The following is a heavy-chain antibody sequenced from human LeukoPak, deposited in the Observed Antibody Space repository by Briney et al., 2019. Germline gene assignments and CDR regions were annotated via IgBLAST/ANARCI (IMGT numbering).Heavy chain of an antibody. CDR3: AKSSEGVGYYDSSGYSIDY. Sequence: GGSLRLSCAASGFTFSSYAMSWVRQAPGKGLEWVSAIGGSGGSTYYADSVKGRFTISRDNSKNTLYLQMNSLRTEDTALYYCAKSSEGVGYYDSSGYSIDYWGQGTLVTVSS. V-gene: IGHV3-23*01. CDR2: IGGSGGST. CDR1: GFTFSSYA. D-gene: IGHD3-22*01. J-gene: IGHJ4*02.